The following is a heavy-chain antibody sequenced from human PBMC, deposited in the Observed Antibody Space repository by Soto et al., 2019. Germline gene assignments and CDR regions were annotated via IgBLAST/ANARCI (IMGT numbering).Heavy chain of an antibody. Sequence: GGSVRLSCAASGFTFSNYAVTWVRQAPGKGLEWVSTISGSGGSTYYADSVKGRFTISRDNSKNTLYLQMSSLRAEDTAVYYCAKDQGSSWYEIDYWGQGTLVTVSS. J-gene: IGHJ4*02. V-gene: IGHV3-23*01. CDR2: ISGSGGST. D-gene: IGHD6-13*01. CDR1: GFTFSNYA. CDR3: AKDQGSSWYEIDY.